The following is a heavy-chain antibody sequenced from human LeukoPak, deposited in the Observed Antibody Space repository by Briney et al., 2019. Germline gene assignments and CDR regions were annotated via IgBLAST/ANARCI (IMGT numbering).Heavy chain of an antibody. D-gene: IGHD3-10*01. V-gene: IGHV4-34*01. CDR1: GGSFSGYY. Sequence: ASETLSLTCAVYGGSFSGYYWSWIRQPPGKGLEWIGEINHSGSTNYNPSLKSRVTISVDTSENQFSLKLSPVTAADTAVYYCARFTMVRGVIVLADVWGKGTTVTVSS. CDR2: INHSGST. J-gene: IGHJ6*04. CDR3: ARFTMVRGVIVLADV.